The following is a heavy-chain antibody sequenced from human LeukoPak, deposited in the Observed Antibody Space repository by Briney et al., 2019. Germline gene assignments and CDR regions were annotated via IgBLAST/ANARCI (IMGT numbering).Heavy chain of an antibody. CDR3: ARDVVQYCSGGSCYPTYGMDV. D-gene: IGHD2-15*01. CDR1: GFTFSSYS. V-gene: IGHV3-21*01. J-gene: IGHJ6*02. Sequence: GGSLRLSCAASGFTFSSYSMNWVRQAPGKGLEWVSSISSSSSYIYYADSVKGRFTISRDNAKNSLYLQMNSLRAEDTAVYYCARDVVQYCSGGSCYPTYGMDVWGQGTTVTVSS. CDR2: ISSSSSYI.